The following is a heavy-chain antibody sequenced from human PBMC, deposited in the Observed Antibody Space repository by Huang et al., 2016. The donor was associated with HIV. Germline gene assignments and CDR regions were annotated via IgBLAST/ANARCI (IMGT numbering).Heavy chain of an antibody. CDR3: AKDDRGGSIDY. CDR2: INSDGGHT. D-gene: IGHD2-15*01. Sequence: EVQLVESGGIVIQPGGSLRLSCTASGFTFSDYNMQWVRQAPGKGLDWVSIINSDGGHTSYADSVKGRFTISRDNTKNSLYLQMSSLRTEDTALYHCAKDDRGGSIDYWGQGTLVTVSS. V-gene: IGHV3-43*01. J-gene: IGHJ4*02. CDR1: GFTFSDYN.